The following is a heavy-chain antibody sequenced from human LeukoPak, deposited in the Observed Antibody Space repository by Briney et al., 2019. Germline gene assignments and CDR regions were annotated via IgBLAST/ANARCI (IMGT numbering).Heavy chain of an antibody. V-gene: IGHV3-30*18. J-gene: IGHJ4*02. CDR1: IFVFSEYY. D-gene: IGHD2-2*01. CDR3: AKEVTGIPAASFDY. Sequence: GGSLRLSCETSIFVFSEYYMHWVRLAPGKGLEWLAVITNDGSRQYYADSVKGRFTVSRDNSKNTLYLQMNSLRAEDTAVYYCAKEVTGIPAASFDYWGQGTLVTVSS. CDR2: ITNDGSRQ.